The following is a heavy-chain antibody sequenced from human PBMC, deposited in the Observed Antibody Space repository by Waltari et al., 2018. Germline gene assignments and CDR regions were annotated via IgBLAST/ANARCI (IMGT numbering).Heavy chain of an antibody. D-gene: IGHD3-16*01. Sequence: QVKLQESGPGLVKPSETLSLTCTVSLGSIHNYSWSWIRQPPGKGWEWIASIYYPGSPRYDPSLKSRVTISVDTSNNHFSLRVNSVTAADTAVYYCARSPYDSFLDYWGPGTLVTVSS. CDR3: ARSPYDSFLDY. V-gene: IGHV4-59*01. J-gene: IGHJ4*02. CDR2: IYYPGSP. CDR1: LGSIHNYS.